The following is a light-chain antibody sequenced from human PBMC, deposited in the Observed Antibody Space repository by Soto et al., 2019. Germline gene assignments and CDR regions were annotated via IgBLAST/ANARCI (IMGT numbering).Light chain of an antibody. V-gene: IGLV1-40*01. CDR1: TSNLGAGYD. Sequence: QSVLTQPPSVSGAPGQRVTLSCTGNTSNLGAGYDVHWYQQLPGAAPKLVIFGNRNRPSGVPERFSGSKSGTSASLAITGLQAEDEADYYCSSCAGRNNLVFGGGTKLTVL. J-gene: IGLJ2*01. CDR2: GNR. CDR3: SSCAGRNNLV.